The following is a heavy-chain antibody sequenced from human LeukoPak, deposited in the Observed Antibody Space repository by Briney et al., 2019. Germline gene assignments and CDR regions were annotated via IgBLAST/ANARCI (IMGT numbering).Heavy chain of an antibody. V-gene: IGHV3-21*01. CDR3: ARAAHRVVVTAIPGY. CDR2: ISSSSSYI. Sequence: PGGSLRLSCAASGFTFSSYSMNWVRQAPGKGLEWVSSISSSSSYIYYADSVKGRFTISRDNSKNTLYLQMNSLRAEDTAVYYCARAAHRVVVTAIPGYWGQGTLVTVSS. CDR1: GFTFSSYS. J-gene: IGHJ4*02. D-gene: IGHD2-21*02.